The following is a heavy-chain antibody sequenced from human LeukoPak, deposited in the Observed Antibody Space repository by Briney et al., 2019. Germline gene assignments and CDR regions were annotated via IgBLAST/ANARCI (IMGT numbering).Heavy chain of an antibody. J-gene: IGHJ4*02. CDR1: GFTFSSYS. V-gene: IGHV3-21*01. D-gene: IGHD3-22*01. Sequence: KSGGSLRLSCAASGFTFSSYSMNWVRQAPGKGLEWVSYISTSGNYIYYSDSVKGRFTISRDNAKNSLYLQMHSLRADDTAVYYCARGAYNSGGTLEIWGQGTLVTVSS. CDR3: ARGAYNSGGTLEI. CDR2: ISTSGNYI.